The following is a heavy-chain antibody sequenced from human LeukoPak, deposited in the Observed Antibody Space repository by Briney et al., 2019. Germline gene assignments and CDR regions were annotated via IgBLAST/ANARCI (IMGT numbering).Heavy chain of an antibody. J-gene: IGHJ4*02. V-gene: IGHV3-53*01. CDR3: ARHPYGTGYNYGNGGAIDY. CDR2: IYSGGST. D-gene: IGHD5-18*01. Sequence: GGSLRLSCAASGFTVSSNYMSWVRQAPGKGLEWVSVIYSGGSTYYADSVKGRFTISRDNSKNTLYLQMNSLRAEDTAVYYCARHPYGTGYNYGNGGAIDYWGQGTLVTVSS. CDR1: GFTVSSNY.